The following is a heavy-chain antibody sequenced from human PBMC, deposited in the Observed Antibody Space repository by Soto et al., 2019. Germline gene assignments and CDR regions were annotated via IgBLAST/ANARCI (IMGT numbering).Heavy chain of an antibody. D-gene: IGHD1-7*01. Sequence: EVQLLESGGGLVQPGGSLRLSCAASGFTFSNYVMNWVRQAPGKGLEWVSTISYSADKTFYADSVKGRFTISRDNSRDTLFLQMNSLRADDAAVYYCARSARTATTNWGVFDIWGQGTMVTVSS. CDR3: ARSARTATTNWGVFDI. CDR2: ISYSADKT. V-gene: IGHV3-23*01. J-gene: IGHJ3*02. CDR1: GFTFSNYV.